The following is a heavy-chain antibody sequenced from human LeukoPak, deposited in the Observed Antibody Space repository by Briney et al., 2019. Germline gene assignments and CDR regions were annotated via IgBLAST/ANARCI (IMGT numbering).Heavy chain of an antibody. CDR3: AREVSVWGSYRYPSYYFDY. D-gene: IGHD3-16*02. CDR1: GGSVSSGSYY. Sequence: SETLSLTCTVSGGSVSSGSYYWSWIRQPPGKGLEWIGYIYYSGSTNYNPSPKSRVTISVDTSKNQFSLKLSSVTAADTAVYYCAREVSVWGSYRYPSYYFDYWGQGTLVTVSS. V-gene: IGHV4-61*01. CDR2: IYYSGST. J-gene: IGHJ4*02.